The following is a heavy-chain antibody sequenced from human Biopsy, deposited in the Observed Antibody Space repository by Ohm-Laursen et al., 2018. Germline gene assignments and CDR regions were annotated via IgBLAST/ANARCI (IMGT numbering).Heavy chain of an antibody. CDR2: IKRDGSQS. J-gene: IGHJ3*01. D-gene: IGHD2/OR15-2a*01. Sequence: SFRLSCAASGFAFSTYWMTWVRQAPGKGLEWVANIKRDGSQSNHADSVKGRFTISRDNAKNSLYLQMNSLRAEDTAVYYCTRDTTYYAGTTYYDALDVWGQGTTVTVSS. CDR3: TRDTTYYAGTTYYDALDV. V-gene: IGHV3-7*01. CDR1: GFAFSTYW.